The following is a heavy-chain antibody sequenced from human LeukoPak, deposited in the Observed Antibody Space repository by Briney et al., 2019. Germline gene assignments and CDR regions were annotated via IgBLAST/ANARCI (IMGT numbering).Heavy chain of an antibody. Sequence: SVKVSCKTSGGTFSTYAISWVRQAPGQGLEWMGGIIPIFGTANYAQKFQGRVTITTDESTSTAYMELRSLRCEGTAVYYGARARVPVGDGYPENWFDPWGQGTLVTVSS. CDR1: GGTFSTYA. CDR3: ARARVPVGDGYPENWFDP. D-gene: IGHD5-18*01. V-gene: IGHV1-69*05. J-gene: IGHJ5*02. CDR2: IIPIFGTA.